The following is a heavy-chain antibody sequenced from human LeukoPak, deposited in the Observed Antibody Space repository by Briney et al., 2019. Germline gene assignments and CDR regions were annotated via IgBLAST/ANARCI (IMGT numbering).Heavy chain of an antibody. CDR2: INHSGST. Sequence: SETLSLTCAVYGGSFSGYYWSWIRQPPGKGLEWIGEINHSGSTNYDPSLKSRVTISVDTPKNQFSLKLCSVTAADTAVYYCARGDTMGGDFDYWGQGTLVTVSS. D-gene: IGHD3-10*01. CDR1: GGSFSGYY. V-gene: IGHV4-34*01. J-gene: IGHJ4*02. CDR3: ARGDTMGGDFDY.